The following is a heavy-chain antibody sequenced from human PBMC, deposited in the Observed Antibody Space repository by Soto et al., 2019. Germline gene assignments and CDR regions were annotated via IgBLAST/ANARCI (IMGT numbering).Heavy chain of an antibody. CDR3: AKDVLAEGTVAAAGLFDY. Sequence: GGSLRLSCAASGFTFSSYGMHWVRQAPGKGLEWVAVISYDGSNKYYADSVKGRFTISRDNSKNTLYLQMNSLRAEDTAVYYCAKDVLAEGTVAAAGLFDYWGQGTLVTVSS. CDR1: GFTFSSYG. V-gene: IGHV3-30*18. D-gene: IGHD6-13*01. J-gene: IGHJ4*02. CDR2: ISYDGSNK.